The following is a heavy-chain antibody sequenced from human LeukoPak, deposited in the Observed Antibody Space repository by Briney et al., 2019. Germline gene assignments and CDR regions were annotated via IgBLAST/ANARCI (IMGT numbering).Heavy chain of an antibody. V-gene: IGHV3-23*01. CDR2: ISGSGGTT. D-gene: IGHD3-10*01. J-gene: IGHJ4*02. CDR1: GFTFSSYA. Sequence: GGSLRLSCAASGFTFSSYAMSWVRQAPGKGLEWVSAISGSGGTTYYADSVKGRFTISRDNSKNTLYLQMNSLRAEDTAVYYCAREGRSGSYGYWGQGTLVTVSS. CDR3: AREGRSGSYGY.